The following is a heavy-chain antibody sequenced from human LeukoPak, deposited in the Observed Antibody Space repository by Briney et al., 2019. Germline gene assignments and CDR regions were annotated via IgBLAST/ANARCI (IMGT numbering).Heavy chain of an antibody. V-gene: IGHV3-23*01. J-gene: IGHJ4*02. CDR3: AKLADVAAAPRVYYFDS. D-gene: IGHD6-13*01. CDR1: GFTFSSYA. CDR2: ITGSGSSA. Sequence: PGGSLRLSCAASGFTFSSYAMTWVRQAPGKGLEWVSSITGSGSSAYYADSVKGRFTISRDNSKNTLYVQMNSLGAEDTAVYYCAKLADVAAAPRVYYFDSWGQGTLVTVSS.